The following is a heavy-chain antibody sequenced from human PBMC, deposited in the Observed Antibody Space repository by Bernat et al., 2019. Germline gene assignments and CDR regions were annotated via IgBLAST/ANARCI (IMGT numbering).Heavy chain of an antibody. Sequence: QVQLVESGGGVVQPGRSLRLSCAASGFTFSSYAMHWVRQAPGKGLEWVAVISYDGSNKYYADSVKGRFTISRDNSRNTLYLQMNSLRAEDTAVYYCAGDLGFGESYYLDYWGQGTLVTVSS. CDR1: GFTFSSYA. J-gene: IGHJ4*02. D-gene: IGHD3-10*01. V-gene: IGHV3-30-3*01. CDR3: AGDLGFGESYYLDY. CDR2: ISYDGSNK.